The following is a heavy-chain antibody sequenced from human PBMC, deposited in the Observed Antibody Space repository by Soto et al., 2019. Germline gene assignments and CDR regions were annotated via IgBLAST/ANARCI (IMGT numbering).Heavy chain of an antibody. Sequence: QVQLVESGGGVVQPGRSLRLSCAASGFTFSSYAMHWCRQAPGKGLEWVAVISYDGSNKYYADSVKGRFTISRDNSKNTLYLQMNSLRAEDTAVYYCARDRVMIVVVPGPGYFDYWGQGTLVTVSS. D-gene: IGHD3-22*01. CDR1: GFTFSSYA. V-gene: IGHV3-30-3*01. CDR3: ARDRVMIVVVPGPGYFDY. J-gene: IGHJ4*02. CDR2: ISYDGSNK.